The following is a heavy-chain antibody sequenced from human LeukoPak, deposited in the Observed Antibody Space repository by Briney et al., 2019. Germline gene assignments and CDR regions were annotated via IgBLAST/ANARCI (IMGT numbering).Heavy chain of an antibody. CDR3: ARDRYGDYSEDY. Sequence: GGSLRLSCAASGFTFSSYAMSWVRQAPGKGLEWVSSISSSSSYIYYADSVKGRFTISRDNAKNSLYLQMNSLRAEDTAVYYCARDRYGDYSEDYWGQGTLVTVSS. V-gene: IGHV3-21*01. D-gene: IGHD3-16*02. J-gene: IGHJ4*02. CDR2: ISSSSSYI. CDR1: GFTFSSYA.